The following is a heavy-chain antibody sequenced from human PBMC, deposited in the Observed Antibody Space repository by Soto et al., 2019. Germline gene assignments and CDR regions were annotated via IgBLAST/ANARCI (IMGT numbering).Heavy chain of an antibody. V-gene: IGHV1-18*04. D-gene: IGHD3-3*01. Sequence: ASVKVSCEASGCTFTSYGISWVRQAPGQGLEWMGWISAYNGNTNYAQKLQGRVTMTTDTSTSTAYMELRSLRSDDTAVYYCARAYYDFWSGYFRQYYYYYGMDVWGQGTTVTVSS. CDR1: GCTFTSYG. J-gene: IGHJ6*02. CDR3: ARAYYDFWSGYFRQYYYYYGMDV. CDR2: ISAYNGNT.